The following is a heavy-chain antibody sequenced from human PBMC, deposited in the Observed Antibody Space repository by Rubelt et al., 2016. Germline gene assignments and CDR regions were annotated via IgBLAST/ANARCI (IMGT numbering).Heavy chain of an antibody. J-gene: IGHJ4*02. CDR2: INHSGST. CDR3: TRAPYGELGLGADY. D-gene: IGHD4-17*01. CDR1: GGSFSGYY. Sequence: QVQLQQWGAGLLKPSETLSLTCAVYGGSFSGYYWSWIRQPPGKGLEWIGEINHSGSTNYNPSLKSRVTISVDTSKNQFSLKLSSVTAADTAVYYCTRAPYGELGLGADYWGQGTLVTVSS. V-gene: IGHV4-34*01.